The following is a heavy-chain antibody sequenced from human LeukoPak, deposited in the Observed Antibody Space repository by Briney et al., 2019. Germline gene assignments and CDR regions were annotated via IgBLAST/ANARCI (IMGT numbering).Heavy chain of an antibody. J-gene: IGHJ4*02. V-gene: IGHV5-51*01. D-gene: IGHD2-21*02. CDR1: GYIFTNYW. CDR2: IYPGDSDT. Sequence: SGGSLRLSCTGSGYIFTNYWIAWVRQMPGKGLEWMGIIYPGDSDTRYSPSFQGQVTISADKSINAAYLQWSSLKASDTAMYYCARLVGDSYSDYWGQGTLVTVSS. CDR3: ARLVGDSYSDY.